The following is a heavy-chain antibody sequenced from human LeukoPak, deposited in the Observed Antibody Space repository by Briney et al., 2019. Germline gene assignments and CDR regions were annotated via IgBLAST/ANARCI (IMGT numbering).Heavy chain of an antibody. V-gene: IGHV3-13*04. CDR3: AKDHWDSSGSPRHFDY. J-gene: IGHJ4*02. Sequence: GGSLRLSCAASGFTFSRYDMHWVRQATGRGLEWVSAIGTAGHTYYPDSVKGRFTISRENAKNSLYLQMNSLRAEDTAVYYCAKDHWDSSGSPRHFDYWGQGTLVTVSS. CDR2: IGTAGHT. D-gene: IGHD3-22*01. CDR1: GFTFSRYD.